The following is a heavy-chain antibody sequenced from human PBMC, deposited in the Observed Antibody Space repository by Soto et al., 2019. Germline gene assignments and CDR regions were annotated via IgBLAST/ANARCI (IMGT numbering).Heavy chain of an antibody. V-gene: IGHV3-21*01. CDR1: GFTFSSYS. CDR3: ARDRAVYYDFWSGYYYPPSDGWFDP. D-gene: IGHD3-3*01. CDR2: ISSSSSYI. J-gene: IGHJ5*02. Sequence: GGSLRLSCAASGFTFSSYSMNWVRQAPGKGLEWVSSISSSSSYIYYADSVKGRFTISRDNARNSLYLQMNSLRAEETAVYYCARDRAVYYDFWSGYYYPPSDGWFDPWGQGTLVTVSS.